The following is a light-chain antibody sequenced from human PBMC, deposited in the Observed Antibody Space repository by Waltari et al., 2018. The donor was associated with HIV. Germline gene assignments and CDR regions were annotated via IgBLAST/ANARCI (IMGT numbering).Light chain of an antibody. CDR3: AVWDDSVGGAV. Sequence: QSVVTQPPSASGTPGQRVTISCSGSGPNLGTYSVNWYQHFPGTAPKLLIYMNDQRPSGVPCRFSGSQSGTSASLAISGLQYDDEADYYCAVWDDSVGGAVFGGGTKLTVL. CDR2: MND. CDR1: GPNLGTYS. J-gene: IGLJ2*01. V-gene: IGLV1-47*01.